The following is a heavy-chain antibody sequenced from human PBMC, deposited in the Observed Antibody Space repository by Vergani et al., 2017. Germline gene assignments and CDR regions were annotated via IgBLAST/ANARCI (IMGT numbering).Heavy chain of an antibody. CDR3: ARGAEYYYDSSPFDY. D-gene: IGHD3-22*01. Sequence: QVQLVQSGAEVKKTGSSVKVSCKASGGTFSSYTISWVRQAPGQGLEWVGRIIPILGIANYAQKFQGRVTITADKSTSTAYMELSSLRSEDTAVYYCARGAEYYYDSSPFDYWGQGTLVTVSS. CDR1: GGTFSSYT. CDR2: IIPILGIA. J-gene: IGHJ4*02. V-gene: IGHV1-69*02.